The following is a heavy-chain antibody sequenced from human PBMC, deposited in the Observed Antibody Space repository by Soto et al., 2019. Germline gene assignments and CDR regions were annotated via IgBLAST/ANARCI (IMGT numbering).Heavy chain of an antibody. J-gene: IGHJ4*02. Sequence: GGSLRLSCEASGFTFRGSAMHRVRQASGKGLEWVGRIRSKANSYATAYAASVKGRISISRDESKNTAYLQMNSLKTEDSAVYHSPSHSPADMLRKWGQGTQVTVSS. CDR2: IRSKANSYAT. V-gene: IGHV3-73*01. CDR1: GFTFRGSA. D-gene: IGHD2-8*01. CDR3: PSHSPADMLRK.